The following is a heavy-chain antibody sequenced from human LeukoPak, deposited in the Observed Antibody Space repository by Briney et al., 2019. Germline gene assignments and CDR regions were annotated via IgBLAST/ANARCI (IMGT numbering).Heavy chain of an antibody. J-gene: IGHJ5*02. CDR2: ISSSSSYI. Sequence: GGSLRLSCAASGFTFSSYSMNWVRQAPGKGLEWVSSISSSSSYIYYADSVKGRFTISRDNAKNSLYLQMNSLRAEDTAVYYCAKDYAIFGVVNAFDPWGQGTLVTVSS. V-gene: IGHV3-21*04. CDR3: AKDYAIFGVVNAFDP. CDR1: GFTFSSYS. D-gene: IGHD3-3*01.